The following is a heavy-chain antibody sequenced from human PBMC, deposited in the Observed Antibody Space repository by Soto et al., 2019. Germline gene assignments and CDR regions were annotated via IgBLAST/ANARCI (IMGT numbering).Heavy chain of an antibody. Sequence: PGGSLRLSCAASGFTFSSYGMHWVRQAPGKGLEWVAVISYDGSNKYYADSVKGRFTISRDNSKNTLYLQMNSPRAEDTAVYYCADGGVGARDYYYYGMDVWGQGTTVTVSS. CDR3: ADGGVGARDYYYYGMDV. V-gene: IGHV3-30*03. D-gene: IGHD1-26*01. CDR2: ISYDGSNK. J-gene: IGHJ6*02. CDR1: GFTFSSYG.